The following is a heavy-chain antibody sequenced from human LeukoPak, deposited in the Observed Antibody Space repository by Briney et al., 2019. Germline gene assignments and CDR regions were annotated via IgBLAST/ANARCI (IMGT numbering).Heavy chain of an antibody. J-gene: IGHJ4*02. CDR2: ISGSGGST. D-gene: IGHD5-12*01. V-gene: IGHV3-23*01. CDR1: GFTFSSHG. Sequence: GGSLRLSCGAAGFTFSSHGMSWVRQAPGKGLGWVSAISGSGGSTYYADSVKGRFTISRDNSKNTLYLQMNSLRAEDTAVYYCARGPSGYHNTGGQGTLVTVSS. CDR3: ARGPSGYHNT.